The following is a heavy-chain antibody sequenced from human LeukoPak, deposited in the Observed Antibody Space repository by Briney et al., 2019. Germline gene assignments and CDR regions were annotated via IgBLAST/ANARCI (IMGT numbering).Heavy chain of an antibody. J-gene: IGHJ4*02. D-gene: IGHD6-13*01. Sequence: GGSLRLSCAASGFTFSSYSMNWVRQAPGKGLEWVSYISSSSSTIYYADSVKGRFTISRDNAKNSLYLQMNSLRAEDTAVYYCARGGRAAAIDYWGQGTLVTVSS. V-gene: IGHV3-48*04. CDR3: ARGGRAAAIDY. CDR1: GFTFSSYS. CDR2: ISSSSSTI.